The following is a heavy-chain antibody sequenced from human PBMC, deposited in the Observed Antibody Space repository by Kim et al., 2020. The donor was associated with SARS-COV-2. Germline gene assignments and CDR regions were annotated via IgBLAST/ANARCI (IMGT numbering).Heavy chain of an antibody. V-gene: IGHV4-31*03. Sequence: SETLSLTCTVSGGSISSGGYYWSWIRQHPGKGLEWIGYIYYSGSTYYNPSLKSRVTISVDTSKNQFSLKLSSVTAADTAVYYCAREGYYDSSGFDYWGQGTLVTVSS. CDR1: GGSISSGGYY. CDR3: AREGYYDSSGFDY. J-gene: IGHJ4*02. CDR2: IYYSGST. D-gene: IGHD3-22*01.